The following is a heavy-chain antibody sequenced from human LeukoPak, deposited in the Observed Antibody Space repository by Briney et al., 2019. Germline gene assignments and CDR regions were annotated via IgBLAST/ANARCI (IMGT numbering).Heavy chain of an antibody. CDR3: ARLTHYDSSGYPDAFDI. Sequence: GASVKVSCKASDYTYTSYGISWVRQAPGQGLEWMGWISAYNGNTNYAQKLQGRVTMTTDTSTSTAYMELRSLRSDDTAVYYCARLTHYDSSGYPDAFDIWGQGTWSPSL. CDR1: DYTYTSYG. CDR2: ISAYNGNT. J-gene: IGHJ3*02. D-gene: IGHD3-22*01. V-gene: IGHV1-18*01.